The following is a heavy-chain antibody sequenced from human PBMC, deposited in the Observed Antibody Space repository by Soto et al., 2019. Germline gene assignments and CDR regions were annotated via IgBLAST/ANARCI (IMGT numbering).Heavy chain of an antibody. J-gene: IGHJ6*02. CDR2: IWYDGSNN. V-gene: IGHV3-33*01. CDR1: GFTFSSYG. D-gene: IGHD3-3*01. CDR3: ARDTNDFWSGYYGGPKVYYYYGMDV. Sequence: QVQLVESGGGVVQPGRSLILSCAASGFTFSSYGMHWVRQAPGKGLEWVAVIWYDGSNNYYADSVKGRFTISRDNSKNSLYVQMNRLRAEATAVYYCARDTNDFWSGYYGGPKVYYYYGMDVWGEGTTVTVA.